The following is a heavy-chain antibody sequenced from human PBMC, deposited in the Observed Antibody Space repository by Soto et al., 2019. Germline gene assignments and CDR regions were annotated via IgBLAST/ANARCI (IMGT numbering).Heavy chain of an antibody. J-gene: IGHJ5*02. V-gene: IGHV1-46*01. Sequence: ASVKVSCKASGYTFTSYYMHWVRQAPGQGLEWMGIINPSSGSTSYAQKFQGRVTMTRDTSTSTVYMELSSLRSEDTAVYYCARLSGSWQSWFDPWGQGTLVTVSS. CDR1: GYTFTSYY. CDR3: ARLSGSWQSWFDP. D-gene: IGHD6-13*01. CDR2: INPSSGST.